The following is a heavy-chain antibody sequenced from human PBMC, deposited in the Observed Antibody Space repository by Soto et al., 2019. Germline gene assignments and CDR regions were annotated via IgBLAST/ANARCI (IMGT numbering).Heavy chain of an antibody. V-gene: IGHV3-11*01. CDR3: ARVRFGEWGYAMDV. CDR2: ISSSGSSI. D-gene: IGHD3-10*01. J-gene: IGHJ6*02. Sequence: PGGSLRLSCAASGLTFSDCYMNWIRQAPGKGLEWVSYISSSGSSINYAGSVKGRFTISRDNAKNSLYLQMSSLRAEDTAMYYCARVRFGEWGYAMDVWGQGTTVTVSS. CDR1: GLTFSDCY.